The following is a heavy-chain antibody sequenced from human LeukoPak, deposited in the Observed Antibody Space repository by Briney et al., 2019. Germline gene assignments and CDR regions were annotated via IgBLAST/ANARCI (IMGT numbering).Heavy chain of an antibody. CDR3: ARATSKNSFKGKWELRDY. Sequence: GSSVKVSCKASGGTFSSYAISWVRQAPGQGLEWMGRIIPILGIANYAQKFQGRVTITADKSTSTAYMELSSLRSEDTAVYYCARATSKNSFKGKWELRDYWGQGTLVTVSS. J-gene: IGHJ4*02. CDR2: IIPILGIA. CDR1: GGTFSSYA. D-gene: IGHD1-26*01. V-gene: IGHV1-69*04.